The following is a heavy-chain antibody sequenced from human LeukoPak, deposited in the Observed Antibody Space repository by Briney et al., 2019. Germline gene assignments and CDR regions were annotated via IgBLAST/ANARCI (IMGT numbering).Heavy chain of an antibody. J-gene: IGHJ4*02. CDR1: GLTLSSYW. Sequence: PGGSLRLSCAASGLTLSSYWMHWVRQAPGKGLVWVSRINSDGSSTSYADSVKGRFTISRDNAKNTLHLRMNSLRAEDTAVYYCARDAFGVDKSPLWGQGTLVTVSS. CDR3: ARDAFGVDKSPL. V-gene: IGHV3-74*01. D-gene: IGHD3-3*01. CDR2: INSDGSST.